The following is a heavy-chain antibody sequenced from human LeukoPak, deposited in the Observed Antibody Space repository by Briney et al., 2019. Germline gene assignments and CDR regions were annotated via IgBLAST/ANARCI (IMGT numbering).Heavy chain of an antibody. CDR2: VYYRGST. V-gene: IGHV4-39*01. CDR1: GGSISSSSYY. D-gene: IGHD7-27*01. Sequence: PSETLSLTCTVSGGSISSSSYYWGWIRQPPGKGLEWIGSVYYRGSTYYTPSLKSRVTISVDTSKNQFSLNLSSVTAADTAVYYCARGLGFDIWGQGTMVTVSS. J-gene: IGHJ3*02. CDR3: ARGLGFDI.